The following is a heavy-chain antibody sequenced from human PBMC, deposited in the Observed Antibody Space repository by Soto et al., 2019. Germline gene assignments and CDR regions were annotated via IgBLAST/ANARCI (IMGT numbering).Heavy chain of an antibody. CDR2: IIPIFGTA. D-gene: IGHD3-22*01. CDR1: GGTFSSYA. Sequence: QVQLVQSGAEVKKPGSSVKVSCKASGGTFSSYAISWVRQAPGQGLEWVGGIIPIFGTANYAQKFQGRVTITADESKSTAYMELSSLRSEDTAVYYCSSAYYYDSSGYYLHFDYWGQGTLVTVSS. V-gene: IGHV1-69*01. CDR3: SSAYYYDSSGYYLHFDY. J-gene: IGHJ4*02.